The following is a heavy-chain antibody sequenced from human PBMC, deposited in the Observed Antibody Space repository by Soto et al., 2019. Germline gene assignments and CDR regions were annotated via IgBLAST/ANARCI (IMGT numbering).Heavy chain of an antibody. D-gene: IGHD2-21*02. J-gene: IGHJ4*02. V-gene: IGHV1-69*01. Sequence: QVQLVQSGAEVKKPGSSVKVSCKASGGTFSSYAISWVRQAPGQGLEWMGGIIPIFGTANYAQKFQGRVTITADESTSTAYMELSSLRSEDTAVYYCASDKILTYCGGDCYSGYFDYWGQGTLVTVSS. CDR1: GGTFSSYA. CDR2: IIPIFGTA. CDR3: ASDKILTYCGGDCYSGYFDY.